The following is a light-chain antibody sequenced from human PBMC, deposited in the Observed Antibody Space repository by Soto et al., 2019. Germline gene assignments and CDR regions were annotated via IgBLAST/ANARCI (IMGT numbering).Light chain of an antibody. J-gene: IGLJ2*01. V-gene: IGLV2-8*01. Sequence: QSVLTQPPSASGSPGQSVTISCTGTSGDVGGYNFVSWYQLHPGKAPKLMIYEVSERPSGVPDRFSGSKSGNTASLTVSGLHAEDEADYFCSSYAGSNNVLFGGGTKLTVL. CDR2: EVS. CDR1: SGDVGGYNF. CDR3: SSYAGSNNVL.